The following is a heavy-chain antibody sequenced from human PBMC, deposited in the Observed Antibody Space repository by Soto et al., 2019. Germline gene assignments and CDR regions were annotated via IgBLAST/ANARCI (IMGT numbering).Heavy chain of an antibody. V-gene: IGHV5-51*01. Sequence: PGESLKISCRGFGYNFATYGFGWLRRMPGKGLEWMGIIYPGNSDTRYSPSFQGQVTISADTSISTAYLEWSSLKASDTAIYYCARHVYYDVLKKNYWGQGTLVTVSS. CDR1: GYNFATYG. CDR3: ARHVYYDVLKKNY. CDR2: IYPGNSDT. J-gene: IGHJ4*02. D-gene: IGHD3-9*01.